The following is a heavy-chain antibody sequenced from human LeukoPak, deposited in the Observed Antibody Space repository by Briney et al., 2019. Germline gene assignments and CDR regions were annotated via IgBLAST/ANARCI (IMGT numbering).Heavy chain of an antibody. Sequence: GGSLRLSCAASGFTFSSYEMNWVRQAPGKGLEWVSYVSSSGSTIYYADSVKGRFTISRDNAKNSLYLQMNSLRAEDTAVYSCARDKTRGLGYSYSKSGNYFDYWGQGTLVTVSS. CDR1: GFTFSSYE. D-gene: IGHD5-18*01. CDR3: ARDKTRGLGYSYSKSGNYFDY. J-gene: IGHJ4*02. V-gene: IGHV3-48*03. CDR2: VSSSGSTI.